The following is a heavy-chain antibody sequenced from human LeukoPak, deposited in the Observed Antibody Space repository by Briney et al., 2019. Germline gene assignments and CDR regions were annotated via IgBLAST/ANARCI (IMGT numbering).Heavy chain of an antibody. D-gene: IGHD1-14*01. Sequence: PGGSLRLSCAASGFTFSSFGMHWVRQAPGKGLEWVSSISSSSSYIYYADSVKGRFTISRDNAKNSLYLQMNSLRAEDTAVYYCAREVDATTDYWGQGTLVTVSS. V-gene: IGHV3-21*01. CDR3: AREVDATTDY. CDR1: GFTFSSFG. J-gene: IGHJ4*02. CDR2: ISSSSSYI.